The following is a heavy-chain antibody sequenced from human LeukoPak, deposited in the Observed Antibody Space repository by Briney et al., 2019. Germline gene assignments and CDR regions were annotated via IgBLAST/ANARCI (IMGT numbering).Heavy chain of an antibody. CDR3: VRHAGGHFNFWSGYLDY. Sequence: SETLSLTCTVSGGSISSSSYYWGWVRQPPGKGLEWIGSISYRGSTYCNPSLKTRVTISVDTSKNQFSLRLSSVTAADTAVYYCVRHAGGHFNFWSGYLDYWGQGTLVTVSS. J-gene: IGHJ4*02. V-gene: IGHV4-39*01. CDR2: ISYRGST. CDR1: GGSISSSSYY. D-gene: IGHD3-3*01.